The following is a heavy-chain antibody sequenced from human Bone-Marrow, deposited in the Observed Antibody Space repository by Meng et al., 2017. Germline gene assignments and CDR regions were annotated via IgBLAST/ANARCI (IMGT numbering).Heavy chain of an antibody. CDR2: IIPIFGTA. J-gene: IGHJ4*02. CDR1: GGTFSSYA. D-gene: IGHD1-1*01. CDR3: ANWNDGLLNY. V-gene: IGHV1-69*01. Sequence: QVQLVQAGAEVERPGAAVKVSCKASGGTFSSYAISWVRQAPGQGLEWMGGIIPIFGTADYAQKFQGRVTITTDESTSTAYMELSSLRSEDTAVYYCANWNDGLLNYWGQGTLVTVSS.